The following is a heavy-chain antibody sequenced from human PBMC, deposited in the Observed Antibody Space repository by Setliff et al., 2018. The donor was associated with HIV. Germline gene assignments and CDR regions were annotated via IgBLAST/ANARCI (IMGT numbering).Heavy chain of an antibody. CDR3: ATYAGNGGGKGY. CDR1: GGFIKNSNYY. Sequence: PSETLSLTCTVYGGFIKNSNYYWGWIRQPAGKGLEWIGQTYSSGSTKCNPSLKSRVTISVDTSKNQFSLTLSPVTAADTAMYYCATYAGNGGGKGYWGQGTLVTVSS. D-gene: IGHD2-21*01. CDR2: TYSSGST. V-gene: IGHV4-61*09. J-gene: IGHJ4*02.